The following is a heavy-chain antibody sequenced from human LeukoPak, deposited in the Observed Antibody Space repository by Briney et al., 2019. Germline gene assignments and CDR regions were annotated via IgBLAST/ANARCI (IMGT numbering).Heavy chain of an antibody. CDR3: ARGSRSKYDFWSGYYSDYYYGMDV. D-gene: IGHD3-3*01. V-gene: IGHV5-51*01. CDR2: SYPGDSDT. CDR1: GYSFTSYW. J-gene: IGHJ6*02. Sequence: GEPLKISCKGSGYSFTSYWIGWVRPMPGKGLEWMGISYPGDSDTTYSPSPQGQVTISADKSISTAYLQWSSLKASDTAMYYCARGSRSKYDFWSGYYSDYYYGMDVWGQGTTVTVSS.